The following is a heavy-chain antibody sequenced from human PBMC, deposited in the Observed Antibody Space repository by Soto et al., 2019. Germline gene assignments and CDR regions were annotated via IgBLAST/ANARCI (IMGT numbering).Heavy chain of an antibody. D-gene: IGHD5-18*01. V-gene: IGHV3-53*01. Sequence: PGGSLRLSCVVSGSSVSATSIFWVRQATGKGLEWVSLMHRGGTTDNADSVKGRFTTSRDKSKNTLYLHMNGLRVEDTAVYYCARVNTTLVDHFDCWGQGTLVTVSS. J-gene: IGHJ4*02. CDR3: ARVNTTLVDHFDC. CDR2: MHRGGTT. CDR1: GSSVSATS.